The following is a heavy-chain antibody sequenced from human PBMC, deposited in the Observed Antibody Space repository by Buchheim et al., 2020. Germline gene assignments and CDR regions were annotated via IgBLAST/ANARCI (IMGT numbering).Heavy chain of an antibody. Sequence: QVQLVQSGAEVKKPGASVKVSCKASGCTFTSYYMHWVRQAPGQGLEWMGIINPSGGSTSYAQKFQGRVTMTRDTSTSTVYMELSSLRSEDTAVYYCARDSSDFWSGYSPSYGMDVWGQGTT. CDR1: GCTFTSYY. D-gene: IGHD3-3*01. J-gene: IGHJ6*02. CDR2: INPSGGST. CDR3: ARDSSDFWSGYSPSYGMDV. V-gene: IGHV1-46*01.